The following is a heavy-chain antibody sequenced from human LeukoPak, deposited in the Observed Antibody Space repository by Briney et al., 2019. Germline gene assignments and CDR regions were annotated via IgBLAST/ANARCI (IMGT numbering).Heavy chain of an antibody. J-gene: IGHJ2*01. Sequence: SETLSLTCTVSGGSISSYYWSWIRQPPGKGLGWVGYIYYSGSTKNNPSLKSRVTMSVDTSKNQYSLKLSSVTAADTAVYYCARRLSEWYFDLWGRGTLVTVSS. D-gene: IGHD3-16*01. CDR3: ARRLSEWYFDL. CDR2: IYYSGST. V-gene: IGHV4-59*08. CDR1: GGSISSYY.